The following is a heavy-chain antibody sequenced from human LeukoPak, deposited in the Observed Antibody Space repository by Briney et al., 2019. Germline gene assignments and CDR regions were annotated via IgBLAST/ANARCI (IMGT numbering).Heavy chain of an antibody. D-gene: IGHD3-22*01. Sequence: VASVKVSCKASGYTFTGYYMHWVRQAPGQGLEWMGWINPNSGGTNYAQKFQGRVTMTRDTSISTAYMELSRLRSDDTAVYYCARGGIYYYDSSGYCDYWGQGTLVTVSS. J-gene: IGHJ4*02. CDR3: ARGGIYYYDSSGYCDY. V-gene: IGHV1-2*02. CDR2: INPNSGGT. CDR1: GYTFTGYY.